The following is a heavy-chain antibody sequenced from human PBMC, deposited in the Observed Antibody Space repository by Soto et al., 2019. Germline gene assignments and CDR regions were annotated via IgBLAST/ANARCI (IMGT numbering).Heavy chain of an antibody. CDR1: GFTFSAYG. CDR3: ARVCGGDCGKAGEV. V-gene: IGHV3-33*05. J-gene: IGHJ3*01. Sequence: QVQLVESGGGVVQPGRSLRLSCAASGFTFSAYGIHWVRQAPGKGLEWVATISFDSSDKLSVDSLNGRLTISRENSRNTVYLQMDSLRADDTAVYHCARVCGGDCGKAGEVWGQGTGVAVSS. D-gene: IGHD2-21*02. CDR2: ISFDSSDK.